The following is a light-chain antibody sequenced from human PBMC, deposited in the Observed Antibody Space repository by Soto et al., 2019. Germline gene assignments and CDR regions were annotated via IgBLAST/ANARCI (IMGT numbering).Light chain of an antibody. CDR2: GNS. J-gene: IGLJ1*01. CDR3: QSYERSLSGYV. V-gene: IGLV1-40*01. Sequence: QSVLTQPPSVSGAPGQRVTISCTGSSSNIGAGYDVHWYQQLPGTAPKLLIYGNSNRPSGVPERLHGSKSGTSAYLAITGIQAEDEADYYCQSYERSLSGYVFVNGNKVTV. CDR1: SSNIGAGYD.